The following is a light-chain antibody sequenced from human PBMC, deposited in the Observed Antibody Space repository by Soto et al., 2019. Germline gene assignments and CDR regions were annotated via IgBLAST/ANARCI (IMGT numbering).Light chain of an antibody. CDR1: TGAVTSAYY. J-gene: IGLJ3*02. Sequence: VVTQEPSLTVSPGGTVTLTCASSTGAVTSAYYPNWFQQKPGQPPRALIYSTINKHSWTPARFSGSLLGGKAALTLSGVQPEDEADYYCLLYLGGANWVFGGGTKVTVL. CDR2: STI. V-gene: IGLV7-43*01. CDR3: LLYLGGANWV.